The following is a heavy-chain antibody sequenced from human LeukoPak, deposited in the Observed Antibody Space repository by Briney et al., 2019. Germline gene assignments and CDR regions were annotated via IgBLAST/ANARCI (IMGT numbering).Heavy chain of an antibody. CDR3: AKYSSREQIRSTHGGRAFDI. CDR2: ISGSGGST. D-gene: IGHD2-21*01. CDR1: GFTFSSYA. Sequence: GGSLRLSCAASGFTFSSYAMSWVRQAPGKGLEWVSAISGSGGSTYYADSVKGRFTISRDNSKNTLYLQMNSLRAEDTAVYYCAKYSSREQIRSTHGGRAFDIWGQGTMVTVSS. V-gene: IGHV3-23*01. J-gene: IGHJ3*02.